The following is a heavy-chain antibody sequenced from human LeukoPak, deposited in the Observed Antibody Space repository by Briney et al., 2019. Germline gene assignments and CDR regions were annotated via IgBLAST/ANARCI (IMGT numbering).Heavy chain of an antibody. CDR1: GFTVSSNY. CDR2: IYSGDST. J-gene: IGHJ5*02. V-gene: IGHV3-66*01. D-gene: IGHD3-10*01. CDR3: ASDRAGAQSWVALDP. Sequence: GGSLSLSCAVSGFTVSSNYMSWVRQAPGEGLGWVSVIYSGDSTTDAGSVKGTVTISRENFKNTLYLQMSSLRPEDTALDYCASDRAGAQSWVALDPWGQGTLVTVSS.